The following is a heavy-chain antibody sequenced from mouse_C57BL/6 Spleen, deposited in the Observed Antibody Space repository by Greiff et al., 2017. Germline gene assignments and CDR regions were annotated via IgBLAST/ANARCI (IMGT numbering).Heavy chain of an antibody. CDR1: GYTFTSYW. D-gene: IGHD1-1*01. V-gene: IGHV1-52*01. CDR2: IDPSDSET. J-gene: IGHJ1*03. Sequence: VQLQQPGAELVRPGSSVKLSCKASGYTFTSYWMHWVKQRPIQGLEWIGNIDPSDSETHYNQKFKDKATLTVDKSSSTAYMQLSSLTSEDSAVYYGARASLYYGRGYFDVWGTGTTVTVSS. CDR3: ARASLYYGRGYFDV.